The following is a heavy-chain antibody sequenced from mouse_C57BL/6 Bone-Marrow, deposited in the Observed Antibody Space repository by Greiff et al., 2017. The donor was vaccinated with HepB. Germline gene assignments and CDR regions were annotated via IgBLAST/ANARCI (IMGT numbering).Heavy chain of an antibody. CDR3: ASLYYDYDPWFAY. D-gene: IGHD2-4*01. V-gene: IGHV2-2*01. Sequence: VHLVESGPGLVQPSQSLSITCTVSGFSLTSYGVHWVRQSPGKGLEWLGVIWSGGSTDYNAAFISRLSISKDNSKSQVFFKMNSLQADDTAIYYRASLYYDYDPWFAYWGQGTLGTGSA. CDR1: GFSLTSYG. J-gene: IGHJ3*01. CDR2: IWSGGST.